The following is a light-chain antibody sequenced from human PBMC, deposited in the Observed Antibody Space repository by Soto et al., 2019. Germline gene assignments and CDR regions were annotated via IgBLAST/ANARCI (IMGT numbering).Light chain of an antibody. Sequence: QSVLTQPASVSGSPGQSITISCTGTSSDVGGYNYVSWYQQHPGKAPKLMIYDVSNRPSGVSNRFSDSKSGNTASLTISGLQAEDEADYYCSSYTRSSFYVFGTGTKLTVL. J-gene: IGLJ1*01. CDR2: DVS. V-gene: IGLV2-14*01. CDR3: SSYTRSSFYV. CDR1: SSDVGGYNY.